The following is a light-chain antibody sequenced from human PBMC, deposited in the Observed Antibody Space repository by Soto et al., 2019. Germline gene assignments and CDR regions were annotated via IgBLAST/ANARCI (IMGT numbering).Light chain of an antibody. CDR2: DVF. Sequence: EIVMTQSPATLSVSPGERVTLSCRASQSVNTNLAWYRQKPGQAPRLLIYDVFTRATGIPARFSGSGSGTQFTLTISSLQSEDFAIYYCQQYNNWPLTVGGGTKVEIK. J-gene: IGKJ4*01. V-gene: IGKV3-15*01. CDR1: QSVNTN. CDR3: QQYNNWPLT.